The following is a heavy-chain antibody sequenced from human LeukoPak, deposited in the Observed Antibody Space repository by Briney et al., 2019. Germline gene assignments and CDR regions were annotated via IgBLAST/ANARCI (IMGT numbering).Heavy chain of an antibody. D-gene: IGHD6-19*01. V-gene: IGHV1-69*13. CDR3: ATAYSSGWYFDY. Sequence: SVKVSCKASGYTFTSYAISWVRQAPGQGLEWMGGIIPIFGTANYAQKFQGRVTITADESTSTAYMELSSLRAEDTAVYYCATAYSSGWYFDYWGQGTLVTVSS. CDR1: GYTFTSYA. CDR2: IIPIFGTA. J-gene: IGHJ4*02.